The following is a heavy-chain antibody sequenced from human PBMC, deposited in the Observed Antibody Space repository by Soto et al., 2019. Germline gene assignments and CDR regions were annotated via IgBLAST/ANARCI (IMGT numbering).Heavy chain of an antibody. CDR3: ARSIAVAGPHGFDY. J-gene: IGHJ4*02. D-gene: IGHD6-19*01. V-gene: IGHV1-2*04. CDR2: INPNSVGT. Sequence: ASVKVSCKASGYTFTGYYMHWVRQAPGQGLEWMGWINPNSVGTNYAQKFQGWVTMTRDTSISTAYMELSRLRSDDTAVYYCARSIAVAGPHGFDYWGQGTLVTVSS. CDR1: GYTFTGYY.